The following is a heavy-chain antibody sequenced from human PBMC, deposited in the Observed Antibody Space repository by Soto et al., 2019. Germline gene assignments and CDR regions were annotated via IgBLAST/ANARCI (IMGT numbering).Heavy chain of an antibody. CDR2: ISSSSSYI. V-gene: IGHV3-21*01. J-gene: IGHJ3*02. CDR1: GFTFSSYS. Sequence: GGSLRLSCATSGFTFSSYSMNWVRQAPGKGLEWVSSISSSSSYIYYADSVKGRFTISRDNAKNSLYLQMNSLRAEDTAVYYCARDVFDPVVVPAANGGVHDAFDIWGQGTMVTVSS. CDR3: ARDVFDPVVVPAANGGVHDAFDI. D-gene: IGHD2-2*01.